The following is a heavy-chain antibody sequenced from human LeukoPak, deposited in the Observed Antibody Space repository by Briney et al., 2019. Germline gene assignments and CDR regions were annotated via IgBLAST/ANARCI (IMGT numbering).Heavy chain of an antibody. CDR2: MNPNSGGA. CDR1: GYTFTGYY. Sequence: ASVKVSCKASGYTFTGYYMHWVRQAPGQGLEWMGWMNPNSGGANYAQNLQGRVTLTRDTSISTAYMELSSLRSDDTAVYYCARDRRDRGLWYFDYWGQGTLVTVSS. J-gene: IGHJ4*02. CDR3: ARDRRDRGLWYFDY. D-gene: IGHD1-14*01. V-gene: IGHV1-2*02.